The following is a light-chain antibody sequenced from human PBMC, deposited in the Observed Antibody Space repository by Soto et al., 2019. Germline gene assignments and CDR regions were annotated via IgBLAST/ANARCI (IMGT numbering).Light chain of an antibody. J-gene: IGLJ1*01. CDR3: ISYTSSSTLYV. CDR1: SSDVGSYNY. V-gene: IGLV2-14*01. Sequence: QSALTQPASVSGSPGQSITISCTGTSSDVGSYNYVSWYQQHPGKAPKVMIYDVSNRPPGVSNRFSGSKSGNTASLTISGLQAEDEAEYYCISYTSSSTLYVFGTGTKLTVL. CDR2: DVS.